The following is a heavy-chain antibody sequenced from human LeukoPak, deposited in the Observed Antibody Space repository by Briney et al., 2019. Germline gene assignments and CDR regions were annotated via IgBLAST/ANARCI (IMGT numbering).Heavy chain of an antibody. CDR3: ARDSHAWYEQYYFDF. V-gene: IGHV4-39*07. CDR1: GGSIIDSSYY. D-gene: IGHD6-13*01. J-gene: IGHJ4*02. Sequence: PSETLSLTCTVSGGSIIDSSYYWGWIRQPPGKGLEWIGNIYYFGTTLHNPSLKSRVTMSVDTSKNQFSLKLSSVTAADTAVYYCARDSHAWYEQYYFDFWGREPWSPSPQ. CDR2: IYYFGTT.